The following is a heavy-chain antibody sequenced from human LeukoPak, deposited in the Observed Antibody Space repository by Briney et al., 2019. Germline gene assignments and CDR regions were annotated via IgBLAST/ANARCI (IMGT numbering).Heavy chain of an antibody. CDR1: GYTFTSYG. CDR2: ISAYNGNT. Sequence: ASVKVSRKASGYTFTSYGISWVRQAPGQGLEWMGWISAYNGNTNYAQKLQGRVTMTTDTSTSTAYMELRSLRSDDTAVYYCARDQGLYYYDSSGYYSFDYWGQGTLVTVSS. CDR3: ARDQGLYYYDSSGYYSFDY. V-gene: IGHV1-18*01. J-gene: IGHJ4*02. D-gene: IGHD3-22*01.